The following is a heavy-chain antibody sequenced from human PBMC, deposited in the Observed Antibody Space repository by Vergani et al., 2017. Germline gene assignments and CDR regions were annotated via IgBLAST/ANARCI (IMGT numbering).Heavy chain of an antibody. Sequence: QEQLVQSGSELKKPGASVKVSCKASGYSFNNYAIHWVRQAPGQGLEWMGWINPTTGNPTYARAFTGRFVFSLDTSISTAYLQIGSLKAEDTAVYFCARANRRRLAVGATDSWGQGTLLTVSS. V-gene: IGHV7-4-1*01. D-gene: IGHD6-19*01. CDR1: GYSFNNYA. CDR3: ARANRRRLAVGATDS. J-gene: IGHJ4*02. CDR2: INPTTGNP.